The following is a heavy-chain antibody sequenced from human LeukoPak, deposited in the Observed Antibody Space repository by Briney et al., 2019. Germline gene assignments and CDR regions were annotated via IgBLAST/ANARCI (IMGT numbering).Heavy chain of an antibody. Sequence: SETLSLTCTVSGGSISSYYWSWIRQPPGKGLEWIGYIYYSGSTYYNPSLKSRVTISVDTSKNQFSLKLSSVTAADTAVYYCARRGAVADAFDIWGQGTMVTVSS. CDR1: GGSISSYY. D-gene: IGHD4-23*01. V-gene: IGHV4-59*12. CDR2: IYYSGST. CDR3: ARRGAVADAFDI. J-gene: IGHJ3*02.